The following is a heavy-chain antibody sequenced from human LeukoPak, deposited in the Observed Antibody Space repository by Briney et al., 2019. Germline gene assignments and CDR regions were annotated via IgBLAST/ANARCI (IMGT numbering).Heavy chain of an antibody. D-gene: IGHD6-13*01. Sequence: GASVKVSCKASGYTFTGYYMHWVRQAPGQGLEWRGWINPNSGGTNYAQTFQGRVTMTRDTSISTAYMELSRLRSDDTALYYCARDAIAAAGTQLPYYYYYMDVWGKGTTVTISS. CDR1: GYTFTGYY. J-gene: IGHJ6*03. V-gene: IGHV1-2*02. CDR3: ARDAIAAAGTQLPYYYYYMDV. CDR2: INPNSGGT.